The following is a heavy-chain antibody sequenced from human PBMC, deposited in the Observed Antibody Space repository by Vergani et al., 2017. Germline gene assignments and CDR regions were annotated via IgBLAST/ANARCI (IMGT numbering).Heavy chain of an antibody. V-gene: IGHV4-38-2*02. CDR2: IYHTGTT. D-gene: IGHD3-10*01. CDR1: GDSIRSGFY. J-gene: IGHJ4*02. Sequence: QVQLQESGPGVVKPSETLSLTCTVSGDSIRSGFYWGWIRQPPGKGLEWIGSIYHTGTTYYNPSLKSRLTISLDTSKNQFSLNLSSVTAADTAVYYCARDGAMVRGPYGDWGQGTLVTVSS. CDR3: ARDGAMVRGPYGD.